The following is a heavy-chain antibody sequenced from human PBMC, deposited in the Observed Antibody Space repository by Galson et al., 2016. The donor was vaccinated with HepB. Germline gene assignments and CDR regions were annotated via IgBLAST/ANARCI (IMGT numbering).Heavy chain of an antibody. Sequence: SLRLSCAASGFTFSTYAMSWVRQAPGKGLEWVSIISGNGGKTYYADSVKGRFTISRDKSKNTLYLQMNSLSAEDTAVYYCARGYSSGSYYFDYWGQGTLVTVSS. CDR1: GFTFSTYA. CDR3: ARGYSSGSYYFDY. J-gene: IGHJ4*02. D-gene: IGHD6-19*01. CDR2: ISGNGGKT. V-gene: IGHV3-23*01.